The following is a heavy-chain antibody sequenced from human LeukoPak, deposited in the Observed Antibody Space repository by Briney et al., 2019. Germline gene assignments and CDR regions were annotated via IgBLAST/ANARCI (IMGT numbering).Heavy chain of an antibody. J-gene: IGHJ4*02. CDR3: ARDQDYVWGSYRAGPFDY. V-gene: IGHV1-46*01. Sequence: ASVKVSCKASGYTFTSFYMHWVRQAPGQGLEWMGIINPSGGSTSYAQKFQGRVTMTRDTSINTAYMELSRLRSDDTAVYYCARDQDYVWGSYRAGPFDYWGQGTLVTVSS. CDR1: GYTFTSFY. D-gene: IGHD3-16*02. CDR2: INPSGGST.